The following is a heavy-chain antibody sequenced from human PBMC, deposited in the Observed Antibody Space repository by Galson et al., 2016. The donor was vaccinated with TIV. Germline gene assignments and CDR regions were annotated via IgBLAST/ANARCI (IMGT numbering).Heavy chain of an antibody. CDR3: ARTVTENVYYSGLDV. D-gene: IGHD2-21*02. J-gene: IGHJ6*02. Sequence: LRLSCAASGFTFSGYAMHWVRQAPGKGLEWLAVISYDGNDKYYSDSVKGRFTISRDNSKDTLFLQMKSLRGEDTAVYYCARTVTENVYYSGLDVWGQGTTVTVSS. V-gene: IGHV3-30*04. CDR2: ISYDGNDK. CDR1: GFTFSGYA.